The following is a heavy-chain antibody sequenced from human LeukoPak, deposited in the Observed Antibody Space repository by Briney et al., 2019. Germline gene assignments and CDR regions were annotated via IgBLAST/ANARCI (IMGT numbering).Heavy chain of an antibody. D-gene: IGHD1-1*01. Sequence: GGSLRLSCAASGFTFSSYWMHWVRQAPGKGLVWVSRINSDGSSTSYADSVKGRFTISRDNAKNTLYLQMNSLRAEDTAVHYCARGDWNDMGADYWGQGTLVTVSS. CDR2: INSDGSST. CDR1: GFTFSSYW. J-gene: IGHJ4*02. V-gene: IGHV3-74*01. CDR3: ARGDWNDMGADY.